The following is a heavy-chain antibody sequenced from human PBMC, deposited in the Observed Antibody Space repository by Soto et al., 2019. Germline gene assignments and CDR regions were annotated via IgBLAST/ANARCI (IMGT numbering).Heavy chain of an antibody. CDR3: AKDYGLGGGSCFPY. CDR2: ISGSGDNT. Sequence: EVQLLESGGGLVQPGGSLRLSCAASGFTFRRFAMSWVRQAPGKGLEWISAISGSGDNTYYADSVKGRFAISRDNSGNTLYLQMNSLRADDTALYYCAKDYGLGGGSCFPYWGQGTLVTVSA. CDR1: GFTFRRFA. D-gene: IGHD2-15*01. V-gene: IGHV3-23*01. J-gene: IGHJ4*02.